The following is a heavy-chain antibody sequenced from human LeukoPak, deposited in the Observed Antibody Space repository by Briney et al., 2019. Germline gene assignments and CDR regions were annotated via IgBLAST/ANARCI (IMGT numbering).Heavy chain of an antibody. CDR2: IYYSGIT. Sequence: SETLSLTCTVSGGSINRSSRYYWGWIRQPPGKGLEWIGYIYYSGITDYSPSLKSRVTISIDTSKKQFSLKLSSVTAADTAVYYCARWEASRVAFDIWGQGTLVTVSS. V-gene: IGHV4-61*05. CDR1: GGSINRSSRYY. CDR3: ARWEASRVAFDI. J-gene: IGHJ3*02. D-gene: IGHD1-26*01.